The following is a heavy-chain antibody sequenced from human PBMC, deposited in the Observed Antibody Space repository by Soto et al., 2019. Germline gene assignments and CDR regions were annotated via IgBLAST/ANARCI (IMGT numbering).Heavy chain of an antibody. D-gene: IGHD4-17*01. CDR2: IIPIFGTA. CDR1: GGTFSSYA. CDR3: VGYGDYGRNAFDI. Sequence: ASVKVSCKASGGTFSSYAISWVRQAPGQGLEWMGGIIPIFGTANYAQKFQGRVTITADESTSTAYMELSSLRSEDTAVYYCVGYGDYGRNAFDIWGQGTMVTVSS. V-gene: IGHV1-69*13. J-gene: IGHJ3*02.